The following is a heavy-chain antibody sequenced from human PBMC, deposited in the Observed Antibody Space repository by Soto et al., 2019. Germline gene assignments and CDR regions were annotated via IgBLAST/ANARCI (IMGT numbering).Heavy chain of an antibody. CDR1: GFTVSSPY. J-gene: IGHJ4*02. CDR3: ARHPPTSSWPTALDY. CDR2: LYGGGTT. D-gene: IGHD6-13*01. V-gene: IGHV3-53*02. Sequence: EVQLVETGGGWIQPGGSLKLSCAASGFTVSSPYMSWVRQAPGKGLEWVSVLYGGGTTYYAGSVKGRFTISRDNSKNKLYLQLDSLRAEDTAVYYCARHPPTSSWPTALDYWGQGALVTVSS.